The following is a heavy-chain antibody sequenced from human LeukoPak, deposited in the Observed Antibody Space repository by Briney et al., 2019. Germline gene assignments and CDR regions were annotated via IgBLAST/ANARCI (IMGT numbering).Heavy chain of an antibody. CDR2: IIPIFGTA. Sequence: ASVKVSCKASGGTFSSYAISWVRQAPGQGLEWMGGIIPIFGTANYAQKFQGRVTITADESTSTAYMELSSLRSEDTAVYYCARDIGSGTTGTTGVLVNWGQGTLVTVSS. D-gene: IGHD1-1*01. CDR1: GGTFSSYA. CDR3: ARDIGSGTTGTTGVLVN. J-gene: IGHJ4*02. V-gene: IGHV1-69*13.